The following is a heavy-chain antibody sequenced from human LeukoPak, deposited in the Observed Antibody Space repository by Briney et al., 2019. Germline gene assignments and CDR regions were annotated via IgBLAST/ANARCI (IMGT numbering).Heavy chain of an antibody. V-gene: IGHV3-23*01. J-gene: IGHJ5*02. D-gene: IGHD1-14*01. CDR2: IGGSGSST. CDR3: AKSRLTPHP. CDR1: GFTFSNSD. Sequence: GGSLRLSCTASGFTFSNSDMSWVRQAPGKGLEWVSAIGGSGSSTFYADSVKGRFTVSRDNSKNTLYLQMSSLRAEDTAVYYCAKSRLTPHPWGQGTLVTVSS.